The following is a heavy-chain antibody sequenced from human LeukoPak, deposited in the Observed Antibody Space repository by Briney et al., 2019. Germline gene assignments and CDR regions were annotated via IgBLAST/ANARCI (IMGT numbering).Heavy chain of an antibody. V-gene: IGHV3-23*01. J-gene: IGHJ4*02. CDR1: GFTFSSYA. CDR2: ISGSGGST. CDR3: ARGYSSSWHEVGLDY. Sequence: GGSLRLSCAASGFTFSSYAMSWVRRAPGKGLEWVSAISGSGGSTSYADSVKGRFTISRDNAKNTLYLQMNSLRAEDTAVYYCARGYSSSWHEVGLDYWGQGTLVTVSS. D-gene: IGHD6-13*01.